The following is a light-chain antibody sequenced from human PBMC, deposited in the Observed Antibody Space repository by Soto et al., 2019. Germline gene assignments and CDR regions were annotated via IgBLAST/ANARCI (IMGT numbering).Light chain of an antibody. Sequence: IMITQSTHTMAVYLDETAAINCKSSLNVLYSSNNKNYLAWYQQKPGQPPKLLIYWASTRESGVPDRFSGSGSGTDFTLTISSLQAEDVAVYYCQQYYSSPLTFGEGTRLDIK. CDR2: WAS. J-gene: IGKJ5*01. CDR1: LNVLYSSNNKNY. V-gene: IGKV4-1*01. CDR3: QQYYSSPLT.